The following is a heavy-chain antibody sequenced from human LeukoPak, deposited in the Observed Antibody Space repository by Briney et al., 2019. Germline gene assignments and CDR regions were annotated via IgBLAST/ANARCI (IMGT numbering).Heavy chain of an antibody. J-gene: IGHJ4*02. V-gene: IGHV3-23*01. Sequence: SGGSLRLSCAASGFTFSSYAMSWVRQAPGEGLEWVSAISGSGGSTYYADSVKGRFTISRDNSKNTLYLQMNSLRAEDTAVYYCAKDRSGWYYFDYWGQGTLVTVSS. CDR1: GFTFSSYA. CDR3: AKDRSGWYYFDY. CDR2: ISGSGGST. D-gene: IGHD6-19*01.